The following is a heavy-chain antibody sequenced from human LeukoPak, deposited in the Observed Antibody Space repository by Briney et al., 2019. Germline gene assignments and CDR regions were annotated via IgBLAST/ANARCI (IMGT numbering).Heavy chain of an antibody. Sequence: GGSLRLSCAASGFIFDDYAMHWVRQAPGKGLEWVSGISWNSGGISYADSVKGRFTISRDNAKNSLYLQINSLRAEDTALYYCAKDRDYSSSGASVDYWGQGTLVTVSS. J-gene: IGHJ4*02. D-gene: IGHD6-6*01. CDR3: AKDRDYSSSGASVDY. V-gene: IGHV3-9*01. CDR1: GFIFDDYA. CDR2: ISWNSGGI.